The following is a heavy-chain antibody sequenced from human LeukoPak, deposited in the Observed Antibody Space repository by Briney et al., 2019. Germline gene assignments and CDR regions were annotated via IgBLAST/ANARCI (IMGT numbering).Heavy chain of an antibody. CDR1: GYTFTGYY. CDR2: INPNTGGT. V-gene: IGHV1-2*02. CDR3: ARGDGDYVGNDY. Sequence: GASVKVSCKASGYTFTGYYMHWVRQAPGQGFEWMGWINPNTGGTHYAQNFQGRVTMTRDTSISTAYMAFSRLKSDDTAVYFCARGDGDYVGNDYWGHGTLGSASS. J-gene: IGHJ4*01. D-gene: IGHD4-17*01.